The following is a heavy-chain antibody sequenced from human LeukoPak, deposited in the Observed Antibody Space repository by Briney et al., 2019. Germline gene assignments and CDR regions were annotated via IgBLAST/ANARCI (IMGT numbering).Heavy chain of an antibody. V-gene: IGHV4-59*01. J-gene: IGHJ6*02. CDR3: ARVSVVYGMDV. CDR2: MFHTGST. CDR1: GGSINDDY. Sequence: SETLSLTCTVSGGSINDDYWSWVRQPPGKGLEWIGYMFHTGSTNYNPPLKSRVTMSVDTSKTRFFLMLSSVTAADTALYYCARVSVVYGMDVWGQGTAVTVS.